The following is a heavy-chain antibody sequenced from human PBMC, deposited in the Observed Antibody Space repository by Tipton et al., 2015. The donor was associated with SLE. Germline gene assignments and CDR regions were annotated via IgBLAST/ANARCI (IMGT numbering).Heavy chain of an antibody. Sequence: TLSLTCTVSGVSVGDYYWSWIRQPPGKGLQWIGYRFYSGNTHYNPSLRSRVTISVDTSKNQFSLKLSSVTAADTAVYYCARGLFGRELPYWGQGTLVTVSS. CDR1: GVSVGDYY. D-gene: IGHD3-10*01. V-gene: IGHV4-59*02. CDR3: ARGLFGRELPY. CDR2: RFYSGNT. J-gene: IGHJ4*02.